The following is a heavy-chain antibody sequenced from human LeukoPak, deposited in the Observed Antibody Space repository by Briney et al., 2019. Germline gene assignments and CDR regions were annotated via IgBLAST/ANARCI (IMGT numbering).Heavy chain of an antibody. CDR3: ARDLGSSSGVSPSFDY. V-gene: IGHV1-69*13. D-gene: IGHD6-6*01. Sequence: ASVKVSCKASGGTFSSYAISWVRQAPGRGLEWMGGIIPIFGTANYAQKFQDRVTITADESTSTAYMELSSLRSEDTAVYYCARDLGSSSGVSPSFDYWGQGTLVTVSS. J-gene: IGHJ4*02. CDR1: GGTFSSYA. CDR2: IIPIFGTA.